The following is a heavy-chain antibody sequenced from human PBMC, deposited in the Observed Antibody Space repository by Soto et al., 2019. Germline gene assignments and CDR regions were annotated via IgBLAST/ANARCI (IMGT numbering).Heavy chain of an antibody. V-gene: IGHV4-34*01. D-gene: IGHD4-17*01. CDR2: INHSGST. J-gene: IGHJ6*02. Sequence: SETLSLTCAVYGGSFSGYYWSWIRQPPGKGLEWIGEINHSGSTNYNPSLKSRVTISVDTSKNQFPLKLSSVTAADTAVYYCARAVRYSTYYYYYGMDVWGQGTTVTVSS. CDR1: GGSFSGYY. CDR3: ARAVRYSTYYYYYGMDV.